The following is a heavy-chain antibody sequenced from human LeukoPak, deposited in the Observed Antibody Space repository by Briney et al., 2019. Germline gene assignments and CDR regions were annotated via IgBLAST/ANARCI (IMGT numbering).Heavy chain of an antibody. D-gene: IGHD2-2*02. J-gene: IGHJ4*02. V-gene: IGHV3-23*01. CDR1: GFPFSSYD. CDR2: FSGCECRK. CDR3: AKGKVVPATIYDY. Sequence: GGSLTLFCAACGFPFSSYDMSWVRKAPGKGLEWVSGFSGCECRKFYADSVKGRFTISRDNSKNTLYLQMNSLRAEDTAVYYCAKGKVVPATIYDYWGQGTLVTVSS.